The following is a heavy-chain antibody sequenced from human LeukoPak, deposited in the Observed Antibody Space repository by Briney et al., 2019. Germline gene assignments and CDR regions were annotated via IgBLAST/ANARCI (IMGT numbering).Heavy chain of an antibody. V-gene: IGHV3-23*01. CDR2: ISGSGGST. CDR3: ATYLGATTASFDY. Sequence: GGSLRLSCAASGFTFSSYAMSWVRQAPGKGLEWVSAISGSGGSTYYADSVKGRFTISRDNSKNTLYLQVNSLRAEDTAVYYCATYLGATTASFDYWGRGTLVTVSS. CDR1: GFTFSSYA. D-gene: IGHD1-26*01. J-gene: IGHJ4*02.